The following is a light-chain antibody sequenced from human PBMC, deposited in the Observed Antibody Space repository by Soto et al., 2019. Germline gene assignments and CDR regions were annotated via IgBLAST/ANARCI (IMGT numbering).Light chain of an antibody. Sequence: EIVLTQSPGTLSLSPGERATLSCRASQIVSSNLAWYQQKPGQAPRLLIYGASTRATGIPARFSGSGSGTEFTLTISSLQSEDFAVYYCQQYNNWPPFTVGPGTKVDIK. V-gene: IGKV3-15*01. J-gene: IGKJ3*01. CDR1: QIVSSN. CDR3: QQYNNWPPFT. CDR2: GAS.